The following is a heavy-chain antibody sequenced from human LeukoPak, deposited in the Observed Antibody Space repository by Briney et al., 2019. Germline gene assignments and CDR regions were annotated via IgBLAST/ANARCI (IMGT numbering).Heavy chain of an antibody. CDR2: ISSSSSYI. V-gene: IGHV3-21*04. D-gene: IGHD5/OR15-5a*01. CDR1: GFTFSNYE. J-gene: IGHJ4*02. CDR3: ARGFDGLRLKGQYFDY. Sequence: GGSLRLSCAASGFTFSNYEMNWVRQAPGKGLQWVSSISSSSSYISYADSVKGRFTISRDNAKNSLYLQMNSLRAEDTAVYYCARGFDGLRLKGQYFDYWGQGTLVTVSS.